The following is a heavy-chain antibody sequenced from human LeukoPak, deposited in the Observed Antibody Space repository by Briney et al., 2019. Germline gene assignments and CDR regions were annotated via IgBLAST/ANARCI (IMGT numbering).Heavy chain of an antibody. V-gene: IGHV3-23*01. J-gene: IGHJ4*02. CDR1: GFTFSTFA. CDR2: IFPSGGEI. CDR3: VRSGSDFDY. Sequence: PGGSLRLSCAASGFTFSTFAMIWVRQPPGKGLEWVSSIFPSGGEIHYADSVRGRFTISRDNSKSTLSLQMNSLRAEDTAVYYCVRSGSDFDYWGQGTLVTVSS.